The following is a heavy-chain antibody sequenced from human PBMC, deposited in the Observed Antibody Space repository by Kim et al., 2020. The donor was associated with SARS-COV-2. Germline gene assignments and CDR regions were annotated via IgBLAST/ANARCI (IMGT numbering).Heavy chain of an antibody. Sequence: SETLSLTCTVSGGSISSSSYYWGWIRQPPGKGLEWIGSIYYSGSTYYNPSLKSRVTISVDTSKNQFSLKLSSVTAADTAVYYCARDERGYYDSSGLYNWFEPWGQGTLVTVSS. J-gene: IGHJ5*02. D-gene: IGHD3-22*01. CDR1: GGSISSSSYY. CDR3: ARDERGYYDSSGLYNWFEP. CDR2: IYYSGST. V-gene: IGHV4-39*07.